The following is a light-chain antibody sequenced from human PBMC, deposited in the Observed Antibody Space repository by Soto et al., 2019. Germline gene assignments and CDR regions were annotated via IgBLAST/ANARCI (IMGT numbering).Light chain of an antibody. CDR3: QQGYFTPRT. V-gene: IGKV1-39*01. Sequence: DIQMTQSPASLSASVGDRVTITCRASQSISSYLNWYQQKPGKAPKVLIFAASRLQSGVPSRFSGSGSGTDFTLAINSLQLEDVATYYCQQGYFTPRTFGQGTKLEIK. CDR2: AAS. J-gene: IGKJ2*01. CDR1: QSISSY.